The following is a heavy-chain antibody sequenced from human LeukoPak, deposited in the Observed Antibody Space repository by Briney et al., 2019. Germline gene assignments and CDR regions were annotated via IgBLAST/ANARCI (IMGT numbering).Heavy chain of an antibody. CDR1: GGSISSYY. J-gene: IGHJ4*02. CDR3: ARRGFGFGESYTTYY. V-gene: IGHV4-34*01. D-gene: IGHD3-10*01. Sequence: SETLSLTCTVSGGSISSYYWSWIRQPPGKGLEWIGEINHSGSTNYNPSLKSRVTISVDTSKNQFSLKLSSVTAADTAVYYCARRGFGFGESYTTYYWGQGTLVTVSS. CDR2: INHSGST.